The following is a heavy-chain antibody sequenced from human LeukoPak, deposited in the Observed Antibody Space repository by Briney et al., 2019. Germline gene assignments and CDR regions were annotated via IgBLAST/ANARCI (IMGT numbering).Heavy chain of an antibody. D-gene: IGHD4/OR15-4a*01. V-gene: IGHV3-33*01. CDR3: AREGFTNYERELDY. CDR1: GFTFGDYA. Sequence: GGSLRLSCAAFGFTFGDYAMHWVRQAPGKGLEWVAVLWYDGNNKYYADSVKGRFTTSRDNSKDTLYLQMNSLSPEDTAMYYCAREGFTNYERELDYWGRGTQVTVS. J-gene: IGHJ4*02. CDR2: LWYDGNNK.